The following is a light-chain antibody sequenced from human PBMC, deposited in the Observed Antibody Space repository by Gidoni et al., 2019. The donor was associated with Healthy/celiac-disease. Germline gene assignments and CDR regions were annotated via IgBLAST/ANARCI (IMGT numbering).Light chain of an antibody. CDR1: QSLVYSDGNTY. CDR2: KVS. Sequence: VVITHSPLSLPVTLGQPASISCMSSQSLVYSDGNTYLTWFQKRPGQSPMRLIYKVSNRDSGVPDRFSGSGSGTDLTLKISRVEAEDVGVYYCMQGTHWPPWTFGQGTKVEIK. V-gene: IGKV2-30*01. CDR3: MQGTHWPPWT. J-gene: IGKJ1*01.